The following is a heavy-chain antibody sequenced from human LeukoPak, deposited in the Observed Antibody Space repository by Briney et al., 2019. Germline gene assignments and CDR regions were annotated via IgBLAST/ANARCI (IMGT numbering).Heavy chain of an antibody. Sequence: SETLSLTCTVSGGSISSGSYYWRWIRQPAGKGLEWIGRIYTSGSTNYNPSLKSRVTISVDTSKNQFSLKLSSVTAADTAVYYCARVYYSNSYDYWYFDLWGRGTLVTVSS. J-gene: IGHJ2*01. CDR1: GGSISSGSYY. D-gene: IGHD6-13*01. V-gene: IGHV4-61*02. CDR3: ARVYYSNSYDYWYFDL. CDR2: IYTSGST.